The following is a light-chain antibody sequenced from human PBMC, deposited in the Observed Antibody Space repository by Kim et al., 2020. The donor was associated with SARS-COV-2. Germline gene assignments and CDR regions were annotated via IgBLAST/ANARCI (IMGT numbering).Light chain of an antibody. J-gene: IGLJ1*01. V-gene: IGLV3-21*04. CDR1: NIGSKS. CDR2: YDS. Sequence: PGKTARITCGGNNIGSKSVHCYQQKPGQAPGLVIYYDSDRPSGIPERFSGSNSGNTATLTISRVEAGDEADYYCQVWDSSSDHPYVFGTGTKVTVL. CDR3: QVWDSSSDHPYV.